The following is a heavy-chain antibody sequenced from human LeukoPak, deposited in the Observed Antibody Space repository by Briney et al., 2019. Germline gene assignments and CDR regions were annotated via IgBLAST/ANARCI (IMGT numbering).Heavy chain of an antibody. V-gene: IGHV4-30-4*01. CDR3: ARDSGMVRGTVDY. Sequence: SETLSLTCTVSDGSIRSDDYYWSWIRQPPGKGLEWIGYIYYSGSTYYNPSLKSRVTISVDTSKKQFSLKLSSVTAADTAVYYCARDSGMVRGTVDYWGQGTLVTVSS. D-gene: IGHD3-10*01. CDR2: IYYSGST. CDR1: DGSIRSDDYY. J-gene: IGHJ4*02.